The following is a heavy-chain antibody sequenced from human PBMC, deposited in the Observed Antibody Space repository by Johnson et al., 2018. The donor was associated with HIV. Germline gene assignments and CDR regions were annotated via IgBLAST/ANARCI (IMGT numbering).Heavy chain of an antibody. CDR2: LNCSGGRT. J-gene: IGHJ3*02. Sequence: EVQLVESGGGVVRPGGSLRLSCAASGFTFDDYGMSWVRQAPGKGLEWVSGLNCSGGRTGYADSVKGRCTVSRDNAKDSLVLQMNSLRVEDTALYYCARAMYDYERSGNYYGAFDIWGQGTMVSVFS. V-gene: IGHV3-20*04. CDR3: ARAMYDYERSGNYYGAFDI. CDR1: GFTFDDYG. D-gene: IGHD3-22*01.